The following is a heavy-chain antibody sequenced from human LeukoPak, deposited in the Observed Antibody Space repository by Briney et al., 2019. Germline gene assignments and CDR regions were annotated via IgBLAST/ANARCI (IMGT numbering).Heavy chain of an antibody. CDR2: IIPIFGTA. V-gene: IGHV1-69*05. D-gene: IGHD3-10*01. CDR3: ARDRTYYYGSGSYDPPYYFDY. Sequence: SVKVSCKASGGTFSSYAISWVRQAPGQGLEWMGRIIPIFGTANYAQKFQGRVTITTDESTSTAYMELSSLRSEDTAVHYCARDRTYYYGSGSYDPPYYFDYWGQGTLVTVSS. CDR1: GGTFSSYA. J-gene: IGHJ4*02.